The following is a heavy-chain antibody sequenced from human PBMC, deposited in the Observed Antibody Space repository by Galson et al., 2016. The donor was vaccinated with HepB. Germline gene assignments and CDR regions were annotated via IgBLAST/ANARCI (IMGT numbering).Heavy chain of an antibody. D-gene: IGHD2-15*01. V-gene: IGHV3-48*01. CDR2: ISSSSSTI. CDR1: GFMFGIYS. Sequence: SLRLSCAASGFMFGIYSMNWVRQAPGKGLEWVSYISSSSSTIYYADSVKGRFTISRDNAKNSLYLQMNSLRAEDTAVYYCARGEPEDIVVVVAAIDFDYWGQGSPVTVSS. J-gene: IGHJ4*02. CDR3: ARGEPEDIVVVVAAIDFDY.